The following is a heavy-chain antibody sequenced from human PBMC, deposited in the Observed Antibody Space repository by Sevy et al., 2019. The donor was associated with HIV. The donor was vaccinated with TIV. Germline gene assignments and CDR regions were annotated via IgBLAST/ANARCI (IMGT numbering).Heavy chain of an antibody. Sequence: GGSLRLSCAASGFTFSSYAMHWVRQAPGKGLEWVAVISYDGSNKYYADSVKGRFTISRDNSKNTLYLQMNSLRAEDTAVYYCAIDTPVGATNDAFDIWGQGTMVTVSS. J-gene: IGHJ3*02. D-gene: IGHD1-26*01. CDR2: ISYDGSNK. CDR1: GFTFSSYA. CDR3: AIDTPVGATNDAFDI. V-gene: IGHV3-30*04.